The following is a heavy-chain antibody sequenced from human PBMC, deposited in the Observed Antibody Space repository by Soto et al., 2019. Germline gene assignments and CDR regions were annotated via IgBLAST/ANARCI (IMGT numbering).Heavy chain of an antibody. D-gene: IGHD5-12*01. J-gene: IGHJ6*02. Sequence: QVQLVQSGAEVKKPGASVKVSYKASGYTFTGYYMHWVRQAPGQGLEWMGWINPNSGGTNYAQKFQGWVTMTRDTSISTAYMELSRLRSDDTAVYYCALLLGYSGDEGEYYYYGMDVWGHGTTVTVSS. V-gene: IGHV1-2*04. CDR1: GYTFTGYY. CDR2: INPNSGGT. CDR3: ALLLGYSGDEGEYYYYGMDV.